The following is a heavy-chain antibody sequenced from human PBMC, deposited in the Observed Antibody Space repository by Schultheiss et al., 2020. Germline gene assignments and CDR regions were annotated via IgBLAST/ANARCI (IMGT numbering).Heavy chain of an antibody. CDR1: GYTFTSHY. J-gene: IGHJ4*02. CDR3: TRSGGFDY. CDR2: ISPSGGGT. V-gene: IGHV1-46*03. Sequence: ASVKVSGKASGYTFTSHYIHWVRQAPGQGLEWMAIISPSGGGTTYAQKFQGRITVTRDTSTSTVYMKLSSLRSEDTAMYYCTRSGGFDYWGQGTLVTVSS. D-gene: IGHD3-10*01.